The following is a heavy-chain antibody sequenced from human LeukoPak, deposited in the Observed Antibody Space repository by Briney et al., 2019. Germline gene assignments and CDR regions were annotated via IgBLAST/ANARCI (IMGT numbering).Heavy chain of an antibody. V-gene: IGHV1-2*06. Sequence: ASVKVSCKASGYTFTGYYIHWLRQAPGQGLEWMGRINPNSGGTNYAQKFQGRVTMTRDTSISTAYMELSRLRSDDTAVYYCARSAVRGAVLDYWGQGTLVTVSS. CDR2: INPNSGGT. J-gene: IGHJ4*02. CDR1: GYTFTGYY. D-gene: IGHD3-10*01. CDR3: ARSAVRGAVLDY.